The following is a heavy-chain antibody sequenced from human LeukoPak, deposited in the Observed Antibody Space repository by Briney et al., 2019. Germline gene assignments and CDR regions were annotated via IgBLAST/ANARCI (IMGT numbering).Heavy chain of an antibody. D-gene: IGHD3-16*02. V-gene: IGHV1-18*01. J-gene: IGHJ2*01. CDR3: ARAPYDYVWGSYRYTAWYFDL. CDR2: ISAYNGNT. CDR1: GYTFTSYG. Sequence: ASVKVSCKASGYTFTSYGISWVRQAPGQGLEWMGWISAYNGNTNYAQKLQGRVTMTTDTSTSTAYMELSSLRSEDTAVYYCARAPYDYVWGSYRYTAWYFDLWGRGTLVTVSS.